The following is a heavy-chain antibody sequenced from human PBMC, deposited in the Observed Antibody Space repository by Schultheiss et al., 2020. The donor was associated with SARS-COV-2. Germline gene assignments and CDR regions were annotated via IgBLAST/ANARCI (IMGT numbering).Heavy chain of an antibody. CDR3: ARVPYSGSYYPFDY. D-gene: IGHD1-26*01. J-gene: IGHJ4*02. CDR2: INPKGGGT. Sequence: ASVKVSCKASGYTFTDNYLYWVRQAPGQGLEWMGWINPKGGGTNYAQNLQGRVTMTRDTSISTAYMELSRLRSDDTAVYYCARVPYSGSYYPFDYWGQGTLVTVSS. CDR1: GYTFTDNY. V-gene: IGHV1-2*02.